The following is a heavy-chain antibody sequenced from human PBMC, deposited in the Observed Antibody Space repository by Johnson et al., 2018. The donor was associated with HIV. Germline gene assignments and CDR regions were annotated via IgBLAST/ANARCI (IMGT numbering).Heavy chain of an antibody. V-gene: IGHV3-15*01. J-gene: IGHJ3*01. CDR3: TTTSSSGYTNSYAFDV. CDR2: IKSKTDGGTT. Sequence: VQLVESGGGLVKPGGSLRLSCAASGFTFSNAWMSWVRQAPGKGLEWVGRIKSKTDGGTTDYAAPVKGRFSISRDDSKNTLYLQMNSLKTEDTAVYYCTTTSSSGYTNSYAFDVWGQGTMVTVSS. CDR1: GFTFSNAW. D-gene: IGHD6-6*01.